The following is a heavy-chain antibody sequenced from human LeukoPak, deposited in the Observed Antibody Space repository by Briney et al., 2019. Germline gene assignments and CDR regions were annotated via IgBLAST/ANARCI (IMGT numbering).Heavy chain of an antibody. Sequence: SETLSPTCTVSGGVVTSGSYFWSWIRQPPGKGLEWIGYIFYSGSTNYNPSLKSRVTISVDTSKNQFSLNLSSVTAADTAVYYCARDYYDNSGGAGFDIWGQGTMVTVSS. J-gene: IGHJ3*02. CDR2: IFYSGST. CDR1: GGVVTSGSYF. CDR3: ARDYYDNSGGAGFDI. D-gene: IGHD3-22*01. V-gene: IGHV4-61*01.